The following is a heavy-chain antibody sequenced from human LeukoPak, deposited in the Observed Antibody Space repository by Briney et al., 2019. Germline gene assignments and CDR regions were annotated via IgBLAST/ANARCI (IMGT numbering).Heavy chain of an antibody. D-gene: IGHD6-19*01. V-gene: IGHV1-2*02. CDR2: INPNSGGT. Sequence: ASVKVSCKASGYTFTGYYMHWVRQAPGQGLEWMGWINPNSGGTNYAQKFQGRVTMTRDTSISTAYMELSRLRSEDMALYYCARDGYSGWYDYWGQGTLVTVSS. CDR1: GYTFTGYY. J-gene: IGHJ4*02. CDR3: ARDGYSGWYDY.